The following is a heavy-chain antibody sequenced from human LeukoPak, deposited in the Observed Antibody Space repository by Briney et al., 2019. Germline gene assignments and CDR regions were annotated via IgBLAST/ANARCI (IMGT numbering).Heavy chain of an antibody. Sequence: GGSLRLSCAASGFTFSSYWMSWVRQAPGKGLEWVSVIYSGGSTYYADSVKGRFTISRDNSKNTLHLQMNSLRAEDTAVYYCARAVWFGEFLIWGQGTLVTVSS. CDR1: GFTFSSYW. D-gene: IGHD3-10*01. V-gene: IGHV3-53*01. J-gene: IGHJ4*02. CDR3: ARAVWFGEFLI. CDR2: IYSGGST.